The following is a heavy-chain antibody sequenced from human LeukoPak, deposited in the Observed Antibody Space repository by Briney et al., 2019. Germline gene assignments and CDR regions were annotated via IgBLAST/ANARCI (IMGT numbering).Heavy chain of an antibody. CDR1: GYTFTGYY. CDR2: INPNSGGT. J-gene: IGHJ4*02. D-gene: IGHD3-3*01. Sequence: ASVKVSCKASGYTFTGYYTHWVRQAPGQGLEWMGWINPNSGGTNYAQKFQGRVTMTRDTSISTAYMELSRLRSDDTAVYYCARDLGVRFLEWFLDYWGQGTLVTVSS. V-gene: IGHV1-2*02. CDR3: ARDLGVRFLEWFLDY.